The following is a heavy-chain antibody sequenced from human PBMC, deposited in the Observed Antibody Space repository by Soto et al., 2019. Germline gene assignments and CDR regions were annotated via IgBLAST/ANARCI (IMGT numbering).Heavy chain of an antibody. J-gene: IGHJ3*02. V-gene: IGHV3-48*01. D-gene: IGHD4-17*01. Sequence: GGSLRLSCAASGFTFSSYSMNWVRQAPGKGLEWVSYISSSSSTIYYADSVKGRFTISRGNAKNSLYLQMNSLRAEDTAVYYCARDRYGDYVADIWGQGTMVTVSS. CDR2: ISSSSSTI. CDR1: GFTFSSYS. CDR3: ARDRYGDYVADI.